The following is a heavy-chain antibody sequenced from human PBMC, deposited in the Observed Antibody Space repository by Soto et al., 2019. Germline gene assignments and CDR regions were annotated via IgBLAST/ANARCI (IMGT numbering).Heavy chain of an antibody. CDR3: ARAEYCTNGVCYYFDY. J-gene: IGHJ4*02. Sequence: ASVKVSCKASGYTFTSYYMHWVRQAPGQGLEWIGIINPSGGSTSYAQKFQGRVTMTRDTSTSTVYMELSSLRSEDTAVYYCARAEYCTNGVCYYFDYWGQGTLVTVSS. D-gene: IGHD2-8*01. CDR2: INPSGGST. CDR1: GYTFTSYY. V-gene: IGHV1-46*03.